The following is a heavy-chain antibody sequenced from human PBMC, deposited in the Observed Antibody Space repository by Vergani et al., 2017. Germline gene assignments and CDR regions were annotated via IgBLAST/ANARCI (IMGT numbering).Heavy chain of an antibody. CDR3: AKYSEIGLRDFNWFDP. J-gene: IGHJ5*02. Sequence: QVQLVQSGAEVKKPGSSVKVSCKASGGTFSSYAISWVRQAPGQGLEWMGGIIPIFGTANYAQKFQGRVTITADKSTSTAYMELSSLRSEDTAVYYCAKYSEIGLRDFNWFDPWGQGTLVTVSS. CDR2: IIPIFGTA. V-gene: IGHV1-69*06. D-gene: IGHD3-9*01. CDR1: GGTFSSYA.